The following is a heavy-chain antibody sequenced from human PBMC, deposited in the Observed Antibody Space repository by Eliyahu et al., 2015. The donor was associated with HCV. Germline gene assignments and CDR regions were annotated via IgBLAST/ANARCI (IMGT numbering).Heavy chain of an antibody. CDR2: INDDSGTI. D-gene: IGHD1-26*01. J-gene: IGHJ4*02. V-gene: IGHV3-48*01. Sequence: EVQLVESGGGLVQPGGSLRLSCXXXGFTFRXYXMXWVRQAPGKGLEWLAYINDDSGTITYADSVKGRFTISRDNAGNSLYLQMSSLRTEDTAVYYCARVLSGNYFDYWGQGSLVTVSS. CDR1: GFTFRXYX. CDR3: ARVLSGNYFDY.